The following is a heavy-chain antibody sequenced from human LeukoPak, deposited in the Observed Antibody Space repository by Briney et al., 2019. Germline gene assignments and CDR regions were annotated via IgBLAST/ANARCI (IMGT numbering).Heavy chain of an antibody. D-gene: IGHD2-2*01. J-gene: IGHJ4*02. CDR3: TTGIEYQLLQPDY. Sequence: GGSLRLSCAASGFTFSNAWMSWVRQAPGKGLEWVGRIKSKTDGGTTDYAAPVKGRFTISRDDSKNTLYLQMNSLKTEDTAVYYCTTGIEYQLLQPDYWGQGTLVTVSS. CDR1: GFTFSNAW. CDR2: IKSKTDGGTT. V-gene: IGHV3-15*01.